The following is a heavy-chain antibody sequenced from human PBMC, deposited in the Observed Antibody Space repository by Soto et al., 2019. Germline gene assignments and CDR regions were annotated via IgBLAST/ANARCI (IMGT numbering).Heavy chain of an antibody. Sequence: ASVKVSCKASGYTFTSYYMNWVRQAPGQGLEWLGIINPSGGYTTYAQRFLGRVTMTSDTSTSTVHMELGSLTSEDTAVYYCARVVGALGHWFDPWGQGTLVTVSS. J-gene: IGHJ5*02. V-gene: IGHV1-46*01. D-gene: IGHD1-26*01. CDR2: INPSGGYT. CDR1: GYTFTSYY. CDR3: ARVVGALGHWFDP.